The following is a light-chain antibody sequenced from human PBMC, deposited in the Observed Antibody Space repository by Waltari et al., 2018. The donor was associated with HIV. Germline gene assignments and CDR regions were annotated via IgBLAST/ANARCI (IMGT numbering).Light chain of an antibody. CDR2: DVI. CDR1: SSDVGGYNY. V-gene: IGLV2-14*03. CDR3: SSYTSSSTLGV. Sequence: QSALTQPASVSGSPGQSITISCTGTSSDVGGYNYVSWYQQHPGKAPKLMIYDVINRPSGVSNRFSGSKSGNTASLTSSGLQAEDEADYYCSSYTSSSTLGVFGGGTKLTVL. J-gene: IGLJ3*02.